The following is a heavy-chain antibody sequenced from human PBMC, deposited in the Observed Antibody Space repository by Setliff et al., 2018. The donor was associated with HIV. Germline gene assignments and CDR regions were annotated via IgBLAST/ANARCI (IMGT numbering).Heavy chain of an antibody. Sequence: ASVKVSCKASGYTFTSYGISWVRQAPGQGLEWMGWISAYNGNTNYAQKLQGRVTMTTDTSTSTAYMELRSLRSDDTAVYYCARDIVVVVAAPDAFDIWCQGTMVTVSS. CDR1: GYTFTSYG. CDR2: ISAYNGNT. V-gene: IGHV1-18*01. CDR3: ARDIVVVVAAPDAFDI. D-gene: IGHD2-15*01. J-gene: IGHJ3*02.